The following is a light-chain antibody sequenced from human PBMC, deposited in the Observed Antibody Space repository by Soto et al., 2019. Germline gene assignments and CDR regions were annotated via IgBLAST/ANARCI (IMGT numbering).Light chain of an antibody. V-gene: IGKV1-13*02. J-gene: IGKJ2*01. CDR2: GAS. CDR1: QGIGGG. CDR3: QQYKSFPPYT. Sequence: AIQLTQSPSSLSASVGDRVTITCRASQGIGGGLSWYQQKPGKPPKLLISGASTLQSGVPSRFSGSGSGTDVTLTINRLQPEDFANYDCQQYKSFPPYTFGQGTKLEIK.